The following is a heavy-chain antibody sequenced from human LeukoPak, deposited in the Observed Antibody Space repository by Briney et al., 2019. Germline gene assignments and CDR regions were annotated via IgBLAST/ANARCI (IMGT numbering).Heavy chain of an antibody. CDR1: GYSISSGYY. CDR2: IYHSGST. CDR3: ARELDY. V-gene: IGHV4-38-2*02. J-gene: IGHJ4*02. Sequence: SETLSLTCTVSGYSISSGYYWDWIRQPPGKGLEWIGSIYHSGSTYYNPSLKSRVTISVDTSKNQFSLKLSSVTAADTAVYYCARELDYWGQGTLVTVSS.